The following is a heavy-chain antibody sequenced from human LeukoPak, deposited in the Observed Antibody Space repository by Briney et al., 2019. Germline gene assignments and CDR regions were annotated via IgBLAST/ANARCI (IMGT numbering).Heavy chain of an antibody. D-gene: IGHD3-16*02. Sequence: GGSLRLSCGASGFTFRSSAMSWGPQAPGKGLEGVSAISGSGGSTYYAHSVKGRFPIYRENSTNTLSLHKNTLRPRATGVYDCAKVPYDYVWGSYRPLYYFDYWGQGTLVTVS. CDR2: ISGSGGST. J-gene: IGHJ4*02. CDR1: GFTFRSSA. CDR3: AKVPYDYVWGSYRPLYYFDY. V-gene: IGHV3-23*01.